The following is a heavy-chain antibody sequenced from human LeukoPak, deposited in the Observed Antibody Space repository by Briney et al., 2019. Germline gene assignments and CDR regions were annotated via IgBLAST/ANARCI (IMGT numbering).Heavy chain of an antibody. Sequence: GESLEISCRGSGYSFTTYRIGWVRQMPGKGLEWMGIIYPGDSDTRYSPSFQGQVTISADRSISTAYLQWSSLKASDSAMYYCARLSIPGSARYGYYFDYWGQGTLVTVSS. D-gene: IGHD6-19*01. CDR1: GYSFTTYR. CDR2: IYPGDSDT. V-gene: IGHV5-51*01. J-gene: IGHJ4*02. CDR3: ARLSIPGSARYGYYFDY.